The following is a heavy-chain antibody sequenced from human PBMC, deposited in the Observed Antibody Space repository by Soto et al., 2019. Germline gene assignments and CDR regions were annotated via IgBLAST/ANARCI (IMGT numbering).Heavy chain of an antibody. J-gene: IGHJ4*02. CDR3: AHGSGWLSDY. CDR2: IYWDDDK. CDR1: GFSLDSPAVG. V-gene: IGHV2-5*02. Sequence: QITFKESDPTLVKPTQTLTLTCTFSGFSLDSPAVGVNWIRQPPGKALEWLGLIYWDDDKQYNPSLKSRLTITRDTSKNQVVLTMTNMDPVDTATYYCAHGSGWLSDYWGQGTLVTVSS. D-gene: IGHD6-19*01.